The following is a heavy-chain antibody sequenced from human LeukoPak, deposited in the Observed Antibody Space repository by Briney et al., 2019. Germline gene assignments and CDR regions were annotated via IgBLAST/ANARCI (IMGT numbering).Heavy chain of an antibody. CDR1: GGSFSDHY. V-gene: IGHV4-34*01. D-gene: IGHD5-18*01. CDR3: ARKASHFSYGLGAIDY. Sequence: PETLSLTCAVYGGSFSDHYWNWIRQPPGKGLEWIGEINHSGTTNYNASLKSRVTISVDTSKNHFSLKLNSMTAADTAVYYCARKASHFSYGLGAIDYWGQGNLVTVSS. J-gene: IGHJ4*02. CDR2: INHSGTT.